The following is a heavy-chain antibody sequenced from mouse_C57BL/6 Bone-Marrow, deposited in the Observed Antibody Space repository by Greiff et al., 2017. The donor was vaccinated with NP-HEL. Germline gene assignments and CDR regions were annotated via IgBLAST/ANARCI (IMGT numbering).Heavy chain of an antibody. Sequence: QVQLQQSGAELARPGASVKMSCKASGYTFTSYTMHWVKQRPGQGLAWIGYINPSSGYTKYNQKFKDKATLTADKSSSTAYMQLSSLTSEDSAVYYCARSSSSYVNAMDDWGQGTSVTVSS. CDR2: INPSSGYT. V-gene: IGHV1-4*01. J-gene: IGHJ4*01. CDR3: ARSSSSYVNAMDD. CDR1: GYTFTSYT. D-gene: IGHD1-1*01.